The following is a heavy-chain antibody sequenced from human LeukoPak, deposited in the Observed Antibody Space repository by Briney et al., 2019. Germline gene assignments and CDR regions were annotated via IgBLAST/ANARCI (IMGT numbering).Heavy chain of an antibody. Sequence: SETLSLTCTVSGGSISSYYWGWIRQPPGKGLEWIGSIYYSGSTYYNPSLKSRVTISVDTSKNQFSLKLSSVTAADTAVYYCARLTLMPTIFRFDPWGQGTLVTVSS. CDR3: ARLTLMPTIFRFDP. J-gene: IGHJ5*02. D-gene: IGHD3-3*01. CDR1: GGSISSYY. CDR2: IYYSGST. V-gene: IGHV4-39*01.